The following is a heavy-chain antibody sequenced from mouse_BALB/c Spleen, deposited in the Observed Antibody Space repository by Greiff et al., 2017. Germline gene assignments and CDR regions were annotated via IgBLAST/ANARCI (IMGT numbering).Heavy chain of an antibody. D-gene: IGHD2-3*01. J-gene: IGHJ4*01. CDR1: GYTFTSYY. CDR2: IYPGDGST. V-gene: IGHV1S56*01. Sequence: VQVVESGPELVKPGASVKMSCKASGYTFTSYYIHWVKQRPGQGLEWIGWIYPGDGSTKYNEKFKGKTTLTADKSSSTAYMLLSSLTSEDSAIYFCARLDGDYAMDYWGQGTSVTVSS. CDR3: ARLDGDYAMDY.